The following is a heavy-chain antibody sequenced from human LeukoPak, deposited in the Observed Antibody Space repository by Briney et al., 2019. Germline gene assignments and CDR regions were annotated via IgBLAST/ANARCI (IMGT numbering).Heavy chain of an antibody. J-gene: IGHJ4*02. CDR2: IKQDGSEK. CDR3: ARDGTPPYYYFDY. V-gene: IGHV3-7*01. Sequence: GGSLRLSCAASGFTFSTFWMSWVRQAPGKGLEWVANIKQDGSEKDYVDSVKGRFTISRDNAKNSLYLQMNSLRAEDTAVYYCARDGTPPYYYFDYWGQGTLVTVSS. CDR1: GFTFSTFW. D-gene: IGHD1-26*01.